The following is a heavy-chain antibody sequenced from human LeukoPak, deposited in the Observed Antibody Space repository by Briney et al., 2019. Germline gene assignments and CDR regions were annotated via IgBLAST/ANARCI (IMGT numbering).Heavy chain of an antibody. J-gene: IGHJ4*02. Sequence: GGSLRLSCAVSGFTFSSYWMTWVRQAPGKGLEWVASINQDASQTYYVDSVKGRFTISRDNAKNSLFLQMSSLRSEDTAVYYCARHTYYYDSSGPGTFDYWGQGTLVTVSS. D-gene: IGHD3-22*01. CDR3: ARHTYYYDSSGPGTFDY. V-gene: IGHV3-7*03. CDR1: GFTFSSYW. CDR2: INQDASQT.